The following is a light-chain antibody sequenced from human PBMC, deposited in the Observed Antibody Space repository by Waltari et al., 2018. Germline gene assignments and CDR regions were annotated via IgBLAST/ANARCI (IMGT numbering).Light chain of an antibody. J-gene: IGKJ1*01. CDR3: QHYVRLPAT. V-gene: IGKV3-20*01. CDR1: QSVGRS. CDR2: DAS. Sequence: EIVLTQSPGTLSLSPGERATLACRASQSVGRSLAWYQQKPGQAPRLLIYDASRRATGSPDRFSGGGSGTDFSLTISRLEPEDFAVYYCQHYVRLPATFGQGTKVEI.